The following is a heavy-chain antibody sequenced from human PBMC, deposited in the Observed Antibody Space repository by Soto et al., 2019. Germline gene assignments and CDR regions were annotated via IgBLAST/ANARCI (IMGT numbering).Heavy chain of an antibody. CDR1: GYTFTSYG. CDR3: ARGPHYYESGSPSWSTAD. D-gene: IGHD3-10*01. CDR2: ISAYNGHT. V-gene: IGHV1-18*04. Sequence: QVQLVQSGAEVKKPGASVTVSCKASGYTFTSYGLSWVRQSPGQGLDWMGWISAYNGHTNYAQMIQGRVTMTSDTSTNTADMEQRSLSSDDTAMYVCARGPHYYESGSPSWSTADWGQGTLVTVSS. J-gene: IGHJ4*02.